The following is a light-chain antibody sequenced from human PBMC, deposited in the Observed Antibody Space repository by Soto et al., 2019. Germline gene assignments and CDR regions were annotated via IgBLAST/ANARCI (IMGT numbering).Light chain of an antibody. J-gene: IGKJ1*01. V-gene: IGKV3-15*01. CDR3: QQYNNWPRT. CDR2: GAT. Sequence: IVMTQSPVTLSVSPGERATLSCRASQSVSSNLAWYQQKPGHAPRLLIHGATTRATGIPARFSGSGSGTEFTLTISSLQSEDFAVYYCQQYNNWPRTFGQGTKVDIK. CDR1: QSVSSN.